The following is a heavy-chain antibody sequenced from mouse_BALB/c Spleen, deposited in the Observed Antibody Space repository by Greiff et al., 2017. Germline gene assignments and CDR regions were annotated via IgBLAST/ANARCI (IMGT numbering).Heavy chain of an antibody. V-gene: IGHV1S137*01. CDR3: ATNYYGSSWFAY. J-gene: IGHJ3*01. Sequence: QVQLQQSGAELVRPGVSVKISCKGSGYTFTDYAMHWVKQSHAKSLEWIGVISTYYGDASYNQKFKGKATMTVDKSSSTAYMELARLTSEDSAIYYCATNYYGSSWFAYWGQGTLVTVSA. CDR1: GYTFTDYA. D-gene: IGHD1-1*01. CDR2: ISTYYGDA.